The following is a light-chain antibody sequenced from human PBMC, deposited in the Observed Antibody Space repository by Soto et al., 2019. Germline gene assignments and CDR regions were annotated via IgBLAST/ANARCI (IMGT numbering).Light chain of an antibody. V-gene: IGKV3-11*01. J-gene: IGKJ4*01. CDR1: QSLSTY. Sequence: ELVLTQSPATLSLSPGERATLSCRASQSLSTYLGWYQQKPGQAPRLLIYDASNRAAGIPARFSGSGSGTDFTLTIDSLEPEDYASYYCHHAGTFGGGTKVDIK. CDR3: HHAGT. CDR2: DAS.